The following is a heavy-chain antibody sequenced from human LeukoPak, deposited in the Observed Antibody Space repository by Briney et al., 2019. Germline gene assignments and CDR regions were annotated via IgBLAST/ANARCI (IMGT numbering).Heavy chain of an antibody. V-gene: IGHV5-51*01. CDR3: ARRIAGAGSDY. CDR2: IYPADSDT. Sequence: GESLRISCKGSGYSFTSYWIGWVRQMPGKGLEWIGIIYPADSDTRYSPSFEGQVTISADMSIRTAYLQWSSLKASDTAMYYCARRIAGAGSDYWGQGTLVTVSS. J-gene: IGHJ4*02. CDR1: GYSFTSYW. D-gene: IGHD6-13*01.